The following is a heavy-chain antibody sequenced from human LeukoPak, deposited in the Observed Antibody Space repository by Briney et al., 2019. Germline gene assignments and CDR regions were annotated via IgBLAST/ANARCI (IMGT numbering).Heavy chain of an antibody. D-gene: IGHD5-24*01. V-gene: IGHV1-46*01. CDR1: GYTFTSYG. Sequence: SVKVSCKASGYTFTSYGISWVRQAPGQGLEWMGRINPSGGSTNYARQFQDRVTMTSDTSTTTVYMELSSLRSEDTAVYFCARVSRDGYYLFDYWGQGTLVTVSS. CDR2: INPSGGST. J-gene: IGHJ4*02. CDR3: ARVSRDGYYLFDY.